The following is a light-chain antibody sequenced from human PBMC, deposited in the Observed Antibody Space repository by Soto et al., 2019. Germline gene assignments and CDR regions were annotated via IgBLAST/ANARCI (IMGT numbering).Light chain of an antibody. Sequence: EIQVTQYKSSLSAYVGDRVSIAGQASQDISKYLNWYQQKTGKAPKLLIYDASILETGVPSRFSGSGSGTDFTFTISSLQPEDIATYYCQQYDHLPTFGGGTKVDI. CDR3: QQYDHLPT. J-gene: IGKJ4*01. V-gene: IGKV1-33*01. CDR2: DAS. CDR1: QDISKY.